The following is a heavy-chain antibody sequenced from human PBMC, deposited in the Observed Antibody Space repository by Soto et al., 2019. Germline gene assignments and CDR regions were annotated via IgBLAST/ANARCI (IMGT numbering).Heavy chain of an antibody. J-gene: IGHJ3*02. D-gene: IGHD5-18*01. Sequence: QVQLVQSGAEVKKPGASVKVSCKASGYTFTSYGISWVRQAPGQGLEWMGWISAYNGNTNYAQKLQGRVTMTTDTSTSTAYMELRSLRSDDTAVYYCARDVQTSTWIQLWSTGGAFDIWGQGTMVTVSS. CDR2: ISAYNGNT. CDR3: ARDVQTSTWIQLWSTGGAFDI. V-gene: IGHV1-18*04. CDR1: GYTFTSYG.